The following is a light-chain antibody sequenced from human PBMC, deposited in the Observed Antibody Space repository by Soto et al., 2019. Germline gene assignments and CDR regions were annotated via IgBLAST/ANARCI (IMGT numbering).Light chain of an antibody. J-gene: IGLJ2*01. CDR3: AAWDDNLDGVV. CDR2: SNN. Sequence: QLVLTQPPSASGTPGQRVTISCSGGDSNIGKNAVNWYRQLPGTAPKLVIYSNNQRPSGVPDRFSGSKSGTSASLAISGLQSEDEADYYCAAWDDNLDGVVFGGGTKLTVL. CDR1: DSNIGKNA. V-gene: IGLV1-44*01.